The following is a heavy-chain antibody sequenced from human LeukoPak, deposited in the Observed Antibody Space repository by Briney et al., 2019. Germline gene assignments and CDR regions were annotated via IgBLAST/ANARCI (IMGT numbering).Heavy chain of an antibody. V-gene: IGHV4-61*08. CDR3: ARAHSYGWAFDI. CDR1: GGSISSGGYY. J-gene: IGHJ3*02. D-gene: IGHD5-18*01. Sequence: PSETLSLTCTVSGGSISSGGYYWSWIRQPPGKGLEWIGYIYYRGSTNYNPSLKSRVTISVDTSKNQFSLRLTSVTAADTAVYYCARAHSYGWAFDIWGQGTMVTVSS. CDR2: IYYRGST.